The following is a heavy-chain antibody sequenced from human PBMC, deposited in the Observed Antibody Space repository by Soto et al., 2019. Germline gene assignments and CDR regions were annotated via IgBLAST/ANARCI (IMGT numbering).Heavy chain of an antibody. V-gene: IGHV4-39*01. D-gene: IGHD2-15*01. CDR3: ARRYCSGGSCYLDY. Sequence: SETLSLTCSVSGGSISSSSYSWGWIRQPPGKGLEWIGTIYYSGSTHYNPSLEGRVAISVDTSKNQFSLKLSSVTAADTAVYYCARRYCSGGSCYLDYWGQGTLVTVSS. CDR2: IYYSGST. CDR1: GGSISSSSYS. J-gene: IGHJ4*02.